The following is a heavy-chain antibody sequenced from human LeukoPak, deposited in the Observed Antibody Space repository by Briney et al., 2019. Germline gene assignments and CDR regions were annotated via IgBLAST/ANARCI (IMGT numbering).Heavy chain of an antibody. V-gene: IGHV3-30*18. CDR2: ISYDGSNK. CDR3: AKDPGRLRLGELSFDY. CDR1: GFTFSSYG. Sequence: PGGSLRLSCAASGFTFSSYGMHWVRQAPGKGLEWVAVISYDGSNKYYADSVKGRFTISRDNSKNTLYLQMNSLRAEDTAVYYCAKDPGRLRLGELSFDYWGQGTLVTVSS. D-gene: IGHD3-16*02. J-gene: IGHJ4*02.